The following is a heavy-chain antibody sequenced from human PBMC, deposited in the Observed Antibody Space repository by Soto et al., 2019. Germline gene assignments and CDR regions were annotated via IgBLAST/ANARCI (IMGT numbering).Heavy chain of an antibody. CDR2: ITGSGSDT. CDR1: GFTFSTYA. D-gene: IGHD3-16*01. V-gene: IGHV3-23*01. Sequence: GGSLRLSCAASGFTFSTYAMAWIRQTPGQGLEWVSSITGSGSDTYYADSVKGRFTISRDNSKNTLFLQMNSLRVEDKALYYCAKGQRGHYDSWGQGTLVTVSS. CDR3: AKGQRGHYDS. J-gene: IGHJ4*02.